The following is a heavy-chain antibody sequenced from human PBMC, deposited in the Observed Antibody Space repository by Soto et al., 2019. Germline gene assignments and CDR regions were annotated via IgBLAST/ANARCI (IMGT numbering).Heavy chain of an antibody. CDR2: IIPILGIA. J-gene: IGHJ6*03. CDR1: GGTFSSYT. Sequence: QVQLVQSGAEVKKPGSSVKVSCKASGGTFSSYTISWVRQAPGQGLEWMGRIIPILGIANYAQEFQGRVTITADKSTSTAYMELSSLRSEDTAVYYCANHLGCSGGSCYDYYYYMDVWGKGTTVTVSS. D-gene: IGHD2-15*01. V-gene: IGHV1-69*02. CDR3: ANHLGCSGGSCYDYYYYMDV.